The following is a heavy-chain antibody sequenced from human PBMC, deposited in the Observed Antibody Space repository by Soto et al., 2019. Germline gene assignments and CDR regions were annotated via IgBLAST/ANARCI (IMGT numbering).Heavy chain of an antibody. D-gene: IGHD2-21*01. Sequence: PGGSLRLSCAASGFSSDDYAMHWVRQAPGKGLEWVSGIYWASSRIGYADSVKGRFTTSRDNAKNSLYLQMNSLRVDDTALYYCIKDMTAGGADVWGKGTMVTVSS. J-gene: IGHJ6*04. CDR3: IKDMTAGGADV. CDR2: IYWASSRI. V-gene: IGHV3-9*02. CDR1: GFSSDDYA.